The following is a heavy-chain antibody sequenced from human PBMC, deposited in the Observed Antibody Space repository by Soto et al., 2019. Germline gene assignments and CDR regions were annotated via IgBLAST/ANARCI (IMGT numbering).Heavy chain of an antibody. CDR3: AKDVSSQWLEPQFDY. Sequence: PGGSLRLSCAASGFTFSSYAMSWVRQAPGKGLEWVSAISGSGGSTYYADSVKGRFTISRDNSKNTLYLQMNSLRAEDTAVYYCAKDVSSQWLEPQFDYWGQGTLVTVSS. J-gene: IGHJ4*02. D-gene: IGHD6-19*01. V-gene: IGHV3-23*01. CDR2: ISGSGGST. CDR1: GFTFSSYA.